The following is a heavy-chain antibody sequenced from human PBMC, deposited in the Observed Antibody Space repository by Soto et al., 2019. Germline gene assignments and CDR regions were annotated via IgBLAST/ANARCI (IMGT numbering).Heavy chain of an antibody. V-gene: IGHV3-7*03. J-gene: IGHJ4*02. D-gene: IGHD6-6*01. CDR3: ARDSDSSSSRLFFFDY. CDR2: IKQDGSEK. CDR1: GFTFSSYW. Sequence: GSLRLSCAASGFTFSSYWMSWVRQAPGKGLEWVANIKQDGSEKYYVDSVKGRFTISRDNAKNSLYLQMNSLRAEDTAVYYCARDSDSSSSRLFFFDYWGQGTLVTVSS.